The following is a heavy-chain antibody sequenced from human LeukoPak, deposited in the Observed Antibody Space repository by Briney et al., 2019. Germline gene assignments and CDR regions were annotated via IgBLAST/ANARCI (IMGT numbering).Heavy chain of an antibody. Sequence: ASVTVSCKASGYTFTSYYIHWVRQAPGQGPDWMGYINPRNGATNYSQKFQGRVIMTRDTSISTAYMELSRLRYDDTAVYYCARDSCSNGVCHTVLYSYWGQGTLVTVSS. J-gene: IGHJ4*02. CDR1: GYTFTSYY. D-gene: IGHD2-8*01. CDR2: INPRNGAT. V-gene: IGHV1-2*02. CDR3: ARDSCSNGVCHTVLYSY.